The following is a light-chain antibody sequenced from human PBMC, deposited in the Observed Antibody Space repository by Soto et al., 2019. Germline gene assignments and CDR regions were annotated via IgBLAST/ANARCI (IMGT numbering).Light chain of an antibody. CDR2: GAS. CDR1: QSLRSSY. V-gene: IGKV3-20*01. Sequence: EVVLTQSPNTLSLSPGERATLSCWASQSLRSSYLAWYQRKPGQAPRLLMFGASRRATGIPDRFNGSGSGTDFILTISSLQSEDSAVYYCQQYNSWLWTFGQGTKVEIK. CDR3: QQYNSWLWT. J-gene: IGKJ1*01.